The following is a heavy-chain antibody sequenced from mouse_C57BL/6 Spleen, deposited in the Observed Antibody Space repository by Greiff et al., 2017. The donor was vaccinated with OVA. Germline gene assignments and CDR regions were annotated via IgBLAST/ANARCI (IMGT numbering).Heavy chain of an antibody. CDR1: GYTFTSYT. Sequence: QVQLQQSGAELARPGASVKMSCKASGYTFTSYTMHWVKQRPGQGLEWIGYINPSSGYTKYNQKFKDKATLTADKSSSTAYMQLSSLTSEDSAVYYCARGSQGYFYFDYWGQGTTLTVSS. J-gene: IGHJ2*01. D-gene: IGHD3-2*02. CDR2: INPSSGYT. CDR3: ARGSQGYFYFDY. V-gene: IGHV1-4*01.